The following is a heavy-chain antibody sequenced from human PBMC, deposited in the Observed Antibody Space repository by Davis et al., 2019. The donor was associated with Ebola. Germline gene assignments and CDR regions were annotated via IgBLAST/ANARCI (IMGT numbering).Heavy chain of an antibody. CDR1: GGAISSNS. V-gene: IGHV4-59*01. J-gene: IGHJ4*02. D-gene: IGHD3-22*01. CDR3: AGLYYYDSSGGVDY. CDR2: ICFSGGT. Sequence: MPSDPLSPTFTVLGGAISSNSWSGIRQPPGKGLGWIGYICFSGGTNYNPSLKSPVTISVDTSKNPFSLKLSSVTAADTAVYYCAGLYYYDSSGGVDYWGQGTLVTVSS.